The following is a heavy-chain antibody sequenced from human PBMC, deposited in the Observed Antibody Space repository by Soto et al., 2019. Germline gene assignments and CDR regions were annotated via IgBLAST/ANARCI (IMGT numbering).Heavy chain of an antibody. CDR3: ARDEGIAVAGYFDY. CDR1: GYTFTSYG. Sequence: QVQLVQSGAEVKKPGASVKVSCKASGYTFTSYGISWVRQAPGQGLEWMGWISAYNGNTNYAQKLQGRVNKTKNTSTSTANMELRSLRSDDTAVYYCARDEGIAVAGYFDYWGQGTLVTVSS. CDR2: ISAYNGNT. J-gene: IGHJ4*02. D-gene: IGHD6-19*01. V-gene: IGHV1-18*01.